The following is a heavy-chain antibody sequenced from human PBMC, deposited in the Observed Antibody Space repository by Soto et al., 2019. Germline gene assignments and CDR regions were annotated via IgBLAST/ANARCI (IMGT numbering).Heavy chain of an antibody. J-gene: IGHJ4*02. V-gene: IGHV3-30*18. CDR3: AKRHTDTRGSLGY. D-gene: IGHD3-10*01. Sequence: GGSLRLSCAASGFRFNNFGMHWVRQAPGKGLDWVAVISYDGGNRFYADSVKGRFTISRDNSKNTLYLQMSSLRADDTAVYYCAKRHTDTRGSLGYWGQGTLVTVSS. CDR1: GFRFNNFG. CDR2: ISYDGGNR.